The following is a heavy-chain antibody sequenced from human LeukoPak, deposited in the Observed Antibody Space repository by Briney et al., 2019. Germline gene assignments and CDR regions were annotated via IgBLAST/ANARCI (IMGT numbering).Heavy chain of an antibody. CDR1: GYTFTCYY. J-gene: IGHJ4*02. D-gene: IGHD6-19*01. CDR3: ARDRVIAVAGTLLSY. CDR2: INPNSGGT. Sequence: ASVKVSCKASGYTFTCYYMHWVRQAPGQGVEWMGWINPNSGGTNYAQKFQGRVTMTRDTSISTAYMELSRLRSDDTAVYYCARDRVIAVAGTLLSYWGQGTLVTVSS. V-gene: IGHV1-2*02.